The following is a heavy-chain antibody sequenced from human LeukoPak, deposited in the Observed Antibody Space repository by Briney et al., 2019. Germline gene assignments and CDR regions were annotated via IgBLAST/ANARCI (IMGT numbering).Heavy chain of an antibody. CDR2: VSQSGST. V-gene: IGHV4-4*02. J-gene: IGHJ4*02. Sequence: SETLSLTCSVSGGSITITNWWSWVRQPPGQGLEWIGEVSQSGSTNYNPSLKGRVTISLDRTSNQVSLKMTSATAADTAMYYCASHMVVTGTRGFDNWGQGTLVTVSS. D-gene: IGHD2-21*02. CDR3: ASHMVVTGTRGFDN. CDR1: GGSITITNW.